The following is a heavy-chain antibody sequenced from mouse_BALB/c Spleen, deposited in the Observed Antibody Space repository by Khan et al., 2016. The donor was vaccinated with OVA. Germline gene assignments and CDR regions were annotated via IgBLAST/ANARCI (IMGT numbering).Heavy chain of an antibody. CDR3: ARGRNGRIYAMDY. Sequence: QIQLVQSGPELKKPGETVKISCKASGYTFTNYGMNWVKQAPGKGLKWMGWINTYTGEPTYADDFKGRFAFSFETSASTAYLQINNLRNEDTATYFCARGRNGRIYAMDYWGQGTSVTVSS. D-gene: IGHD1-1*01. J-gene: IGHJ4*01. CDR1: GYTFTNYG. V-gene: IGHV9-3-1*01. CDR2: INTYTGEP.